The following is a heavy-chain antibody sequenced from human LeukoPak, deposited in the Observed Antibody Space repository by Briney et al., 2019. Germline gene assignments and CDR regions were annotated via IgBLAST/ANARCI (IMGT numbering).Heavy chain of an antibody. CDR1: GGSISRGGYY. V-gene: IGHV4-61*08. Sequence: AETLSLTCTVSGGSISRGGYYWTWIRKHAGKGLEWFVYMYHRESTYYNPRLKSRLNISIDTSKNQFSLKLSSVTAADTAVYYCAGLDYISQENAFDIWGQGTMVTVSS. D-gene: IGHD3-3*02. CDR3: AGLDYISQENAFDI. CDR2: MYHREST. J-gene: IGHJ3*02.